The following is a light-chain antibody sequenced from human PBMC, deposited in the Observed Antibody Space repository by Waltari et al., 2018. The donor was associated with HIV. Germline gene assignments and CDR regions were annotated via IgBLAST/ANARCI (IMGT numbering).Light chain of an antibody. CDR3: AVWDGSLSAYV. J-gene: IGLJ1*01. CDR2: VNN. V-gene: IGLV1-44*01. CDR1: TPNIGRFN. Sequence: QSVLTQPPSASGAPGQRVTISCSGSTPNIGRFNVQWYQQLPETAPKLLIHVNNYRPSGVPDRFSGSKSGTSASLAISGLQSEDEADYYCAVWDGSLSAYVFGPGTKVTV.